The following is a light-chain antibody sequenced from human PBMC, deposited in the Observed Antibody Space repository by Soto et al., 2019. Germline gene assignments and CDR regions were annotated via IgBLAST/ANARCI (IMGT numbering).Light chain of an antibody. CDR3: SSYRSSSPLVV. Sequence: QSVLTQPASVSGSPGQSNTISCTGTISDVGDYNYVSWYQQHPDKAPKLMIYDVSNRPSGVSNRFSGSKSGNTASLTISGLHPEDEADYYCSSYRSSSPLVVFGGGTKVTVL. J-gene: IGLJ2*01. CDR1: ISDVGDYNY. V-gene: IGLV2-14*01. CDR2: DVS.